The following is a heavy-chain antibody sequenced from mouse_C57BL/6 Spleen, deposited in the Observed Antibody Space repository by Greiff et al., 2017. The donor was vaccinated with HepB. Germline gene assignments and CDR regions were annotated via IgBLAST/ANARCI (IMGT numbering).Heavy chain of an antibody. J-gene: IGHJ1*03. V-gene: IGHV1-26*01. D-gene: IGHD2-3*01. CDR2: INPNNGGT. Sequence: EVKLQQSGPELVKPGASVKISCKASGYTFTDYYMNWVKQSHGKSLEWIGDINPNNGGTSYNQKFKGKATLTVDKSSSTAYMELRSLTSEDSAVYYCARYDGYYEYFDVWGTGTTVTVAS. CDR1: GYTFTDYY. CDR3: ARYDGYYEYFDV.